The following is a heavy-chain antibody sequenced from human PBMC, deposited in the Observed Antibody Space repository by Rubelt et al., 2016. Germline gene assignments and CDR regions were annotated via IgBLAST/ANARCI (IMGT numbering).Heavy chain of an antibody. CDR1: GGSFSGYY. CDR2: INHSGST. CDR3: ARGWSWNNNWFDP. V-gene: IGHV4-34*01. J-gene: IGHJ5*02. D-gene: IGHD1/OR15-1a*01. Sequence: QVQLQQWGAGLLKPSETLSLTCAVYGGSFSGYYWSWIRQPPGKGLEWIGEINHSGSTNYNPSLKSLGTSVDDTSKNQCSLKLRSVTAADTAVYYCARGWSWNNNWFDPWGQGTLVTVSS.